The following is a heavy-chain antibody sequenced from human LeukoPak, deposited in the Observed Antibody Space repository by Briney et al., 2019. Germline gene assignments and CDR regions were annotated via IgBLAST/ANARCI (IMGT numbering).Heavy chain of an antibody. CDR1: GFTFSSYA. J-gene: IGHJ4*02. D-gene: IGHD3-10*01. CDR3: AKDLSRAEVGELLPLRDY. Sequence: PGGSLRLSCAASGFTFSSYAMSWVRQAPGKGLEWVSAISGSGGSTYYADSVRGRFTISRDNSKNTLYLQMNSLRAEDTAVYYCAKDLSRAEVGELLPLRDYWGQGTLVTVSS. V-gene: IGHV3-23*01. CDR2: ISGSGGST.